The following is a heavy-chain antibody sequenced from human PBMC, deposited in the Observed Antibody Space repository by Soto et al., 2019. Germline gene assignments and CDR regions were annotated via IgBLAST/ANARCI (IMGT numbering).Heavy chain of an antibody. J-gene: IGHJ4*02. CDR1: GGSISSYY. Sequence: SETLSLTCTVSGGSISSYYWSWIRQPAGKGLEWIGRIYTSGSTNYNPSLKSRVTMSVDTSKNQFSLKLSSVTAADTAVYYCARESRLRSGYFGHNDYWGQGTLVTVSS. D-gene: IGHD3-22*01. V-gene: IGHV4-4*07. CDR3: ARESRLRSGYFGHNDY. CDR2: IYTSGST.